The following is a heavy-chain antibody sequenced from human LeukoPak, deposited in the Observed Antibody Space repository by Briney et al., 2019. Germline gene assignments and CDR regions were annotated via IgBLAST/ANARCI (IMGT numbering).Heavy chain of an antibody. J-gene: IGHJ4*02. D-gene: IGHD5-18*01. CDR3: ARAGGAMVTFDY. CDR2: MNPNSGNT. V-gene: IGHV1-8*01. Sequence: ASVKVSCTASGYTFTSYDINWVRQATGQGLEWMGWMNPNSGNTGYAQKFQGRVTMTRNTSISTAYMELSSLRSEDTAVYYCARAGGAMVTFDYRGQGTLVTVSS. CDR1: GYTFTSYD.